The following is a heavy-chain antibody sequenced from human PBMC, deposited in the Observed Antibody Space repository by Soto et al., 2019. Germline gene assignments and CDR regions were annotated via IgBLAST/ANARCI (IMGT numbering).Heavy chain of an antibody. CDR1: GGSISSGGYY. V-gene: IGHV4-61*08. CDR3: ARQQWLVLNAFDI. J-gene: IGHJ3*02. Sequence: SETLSLTCTVSGGSISSGGYYWSWIRQHPGKGLEWIGYIYYSGSTYYSPSLKSRVTISVDTSKNQFSLKLSSVTAADTAVYYCARQQWLVLNAFDIWGQGTMVTVS. D-gene: IGHD6-19*01. CDR2: IYYSGST.